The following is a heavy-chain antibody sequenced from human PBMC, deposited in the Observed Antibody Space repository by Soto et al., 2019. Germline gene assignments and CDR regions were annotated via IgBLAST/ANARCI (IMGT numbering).Heavy chain of an antibody. Sequence: ASVKVSCKAFGYSLSNYDINWVRQATGQGLEWMGWMNPNSGNTDYAQKLQGRVTMTRNTSMSTAYMELSSLRSDDTAVYYCARDHMDFWSGGTDFDYWGQGTLVTVSS. V-gene: IGHV1-8*02. CDR1: GYSLSNYD. D-gene: IGHD3-3*01. CDR2: MNPNSGNT. J-gene: IGHJ4*02. CDR3: ARDHMDFWSGGTDFDY.